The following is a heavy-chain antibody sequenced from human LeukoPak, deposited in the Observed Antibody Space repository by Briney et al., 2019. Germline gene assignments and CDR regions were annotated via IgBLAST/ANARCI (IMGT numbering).Heavy chain of an antibody. Sequence: ASVKVSCRASGGTFSSYAISWVRQAPGQGLEWMGRIIPILGIANYAQKFQGRVTITADKSTSTAYMELSRLRSEDTAVYYCACLRGVGTGYYIADDYWGQGTLVTVSS. CDR3: ACLRGVGTGYYIADDY. CDR2: IIPILGIA. CDR1: GGTFSSYA. D-gene: IGHD3/OR15-3a*01. J-gene: IGHJ4*02. V-gene: IGHV1-69*04.